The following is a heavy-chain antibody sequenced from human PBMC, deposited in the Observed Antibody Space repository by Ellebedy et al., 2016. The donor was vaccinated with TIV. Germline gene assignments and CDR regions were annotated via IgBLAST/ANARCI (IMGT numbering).Heavy chain of an antibody. D-gene: IGHD2-15*01. CDR2: INHSGIA. J-gene: IGHJ4*02. CDR1: GGSFSDYY. CDR3: ARGGSWGLAY. Sequence: SETLSLTXAVYGGSFSDYYWTWIRQPPGKGLEWIGEINHSGIANYNPSLESRVTMSVDTSKNQFSLKLNSVSAADTAVYYCARGGSWGLAYWGQGTLVTVSS. V-gene: IGHV4-34*01.